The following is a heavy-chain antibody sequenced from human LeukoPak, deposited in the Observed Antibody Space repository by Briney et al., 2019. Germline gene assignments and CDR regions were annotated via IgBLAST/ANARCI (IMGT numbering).Heavy chain of an antibody. D-gene: IGHD2-15*01. Sequence: GGSLRLSCAASGFTFSTYAMSWVRQAPGKGLEWVSAVSGPGGETFYADSVRGRFTISRDNSKNTLYLQMNSLRAEDTAVYYCASSPLIVVVVAASNWFDPWGQGTLVTVSS. V-gene: IGHV3-23*01. CDR3: ASSPLIVVVVAASNWFDP. J-gene: IGHJ5*02. CDR2: VSGPGGET. CDR1: GFTFSTYA.